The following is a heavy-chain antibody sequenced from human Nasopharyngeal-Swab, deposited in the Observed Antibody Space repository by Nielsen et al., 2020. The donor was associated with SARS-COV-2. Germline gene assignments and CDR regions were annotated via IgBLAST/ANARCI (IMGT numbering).Heavy chain of an antibody. CDR3: AREDLGYSYGA. Sequence: WVRQAPGQGLEWMGMINPSGGSISGGTTIYAQKFRGRVTVTRDTSTSTVYMELSSLRSEDTAVYYCAREDLGYSYGAWGQGTLVTVSS. J-gene: IGHJ5*02. D-gene: IGHD5-18*01. CDR2: INPSGGSI. V-gene: IGHV1-46*01.